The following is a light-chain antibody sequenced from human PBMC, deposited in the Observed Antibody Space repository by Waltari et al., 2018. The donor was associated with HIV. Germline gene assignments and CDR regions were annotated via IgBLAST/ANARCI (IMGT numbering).Light chain of an antibody. CDR1: QNVGAF. CDR3: HQYAAFSGT. V-gene: IGKV1-5*03. J-gene: IGKJ1*01. Sequence: DIRLTQSPSTLSASAGDRVAITCRAGQNVGAFLAWYQQKPGKPPKLLIFLASILEGGVPSRFSGSVSGSDFTLTINGLQSEDFATYYCHQYAAFSGTFGQGTKVEL. CDR2: LAS.